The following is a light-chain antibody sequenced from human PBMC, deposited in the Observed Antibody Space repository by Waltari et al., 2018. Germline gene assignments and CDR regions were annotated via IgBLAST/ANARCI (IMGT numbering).Light chain of an antibody. Sequence: QTVVTQEPSFSVSPGGTVTLTCGLSSDSVSTIYYPSWYQQTPDQAPRTLIYSTNTRSSGVPDRFSGSILGNKAALTITGAQADDESDYYCVLYMGSGISQFGGGTKLTVL. V-gene: IGLV8-61*01. CDR2: STN. J-gene: IGLJ2*01. CDR3: VLYMGSGISQ. CDR1: SDSVSTIYY.